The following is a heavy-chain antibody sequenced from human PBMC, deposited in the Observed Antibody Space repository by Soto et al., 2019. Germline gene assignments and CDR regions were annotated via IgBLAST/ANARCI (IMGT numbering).Heavy chain of an antibody. CDR2: IYYDGST. D-gene: IGHD3-10*01. CDR1: GGSISTYF. Sequence: QVQLQESGPGLVKPSETLSLTCTVSGGSISTYFWGWIRQPPGKGLEWIGYIYYDGSTKSNPSLKSRVTISVDTSENQFSLKLSSVTAAGTAVYYCASDSGTDHYYYMEVWGKGTTVTVSS. CDR3: ASDSGTDHYYYMEV. V-gene: IGHV4-59*01. J-gene: IGHJ6*03.